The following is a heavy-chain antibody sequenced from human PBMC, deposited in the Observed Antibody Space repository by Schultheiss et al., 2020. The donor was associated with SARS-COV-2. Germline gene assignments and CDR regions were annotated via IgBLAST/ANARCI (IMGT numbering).Heavy chain of an antibody. CDR3: ARGHGSSFTYYYGMDV. CDR2: INHSGST. Sequence: ESLKISCSASGFTFSSYGMTWIRQPPGKGLEWIGEINHSGSTNYNPSLKSRVTISVDTSKNQFSLKLSSVTAADTAVYYCARGHGSSFTYYYGMDVWGQETTVTVSS. J-gene: IGHJ6*02. CDR1: GFTFSSYG. D-gene: IGHD6-13*01. V-gene: IGHV4-34*01.